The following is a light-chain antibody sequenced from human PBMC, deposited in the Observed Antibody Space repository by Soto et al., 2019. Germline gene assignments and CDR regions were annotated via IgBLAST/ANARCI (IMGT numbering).Light chain of an antibody. CDR1: SSNIGNNY. Sequence: QSVLTQPPSVSAAPGQKVTISCSGSSSNIGNNYVSWYQQLPGTAPKLLIYDNNKRPSGIPDRFSGSKSGTSATLGITGLQTGDEDDYYCGTWDSSLSAGVVFGGGTKLTVL. V-gene: IGLV1-51*01. J-gene: IGLJ2*01. CDR3: GTWDSSLSAGVV. CDR2: DNN.